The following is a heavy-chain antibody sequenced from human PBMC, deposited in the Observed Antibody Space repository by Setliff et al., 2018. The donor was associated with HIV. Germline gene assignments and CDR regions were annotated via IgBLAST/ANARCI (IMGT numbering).Heavy chain of an antibody. CDR3: ASDSPTVRFEELSEHFYFYMDV. Sequence: GASVKVSCKTSGGTFSSYAISWVRQAPGQGLEWMGDIIPIFSTANYAQKFQGRVTFTAGESSSTASMELSSLRSEDTAVYYCASDSPTVRFEELSEHFYFYMDVWGRGTPVTVSS. D-gene: IGHD3-10*01. J-gene: IGHJ6*03. V-gene: IGHV1-69*13. CDR2: IIPIFSTA. CDR1: GGTFSSYA.